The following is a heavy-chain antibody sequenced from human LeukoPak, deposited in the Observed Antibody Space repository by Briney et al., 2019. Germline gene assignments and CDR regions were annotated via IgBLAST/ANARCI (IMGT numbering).Heavy chain of an antibody. CDR3: ARERLNYYDSSGYLYYFDY. Sequence: SETLSLTCTVSGGSISSGSYYWSWIRQPAGKGPEWIGRIYTSGSTNYNPSLKSRVTISVDTSKNQFSLKLSSVTAADTAVYYCARERLNYYDSSGYLYYFDYWGQGTLVTVSS. J-gene: IGHJ4*02. CDR2: IYTSGST. V-gene: IGHV4-61*02. CDR1: GGSISSGSYY. D-gene: IGHD3-22*01.